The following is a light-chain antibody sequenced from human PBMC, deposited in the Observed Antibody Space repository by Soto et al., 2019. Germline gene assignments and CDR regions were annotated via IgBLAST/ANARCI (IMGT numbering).Light chain of an antibody. Sequence: QSALTQPASVSGSPGQSITISCTGTSSDVGGYNYVSWYQQHPGKAPKLMIYEVSNRPSGVSNRFSGSKSGNTASLTISGLSAEDEADYYCSSYTSSSTLVFGTGTKLTVL. V-gene: IGLV2-14*01. CDR1: SSDVGGYNY. J-gene: IGLJ1*01. CDR2: EVS. CDR3: SSYTSSSTLV.